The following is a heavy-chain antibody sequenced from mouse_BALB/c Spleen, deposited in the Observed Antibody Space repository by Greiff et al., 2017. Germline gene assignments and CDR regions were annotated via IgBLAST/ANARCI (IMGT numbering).Heavy chain of an antibody. CDR1: GYAFSSYW. D-gene: IGHD2-4*01. J-gene: IGHJ3*01. CDR3: ARKGYDYDEAWFAY. CDR2: IYPGDGDT. Sequence: VQGVESGAELVRPGSSVKISCKASGYAFSSYWMNWVKQRPGQGLEWIGQIYPGDGDTNYNGKFKGKATLTADKSSSTAYMQLSSLTSEDSAVYFCARKGYDYDEAWFAYWGQGTLVTVSA. V-gene: IGHV1-80*01.